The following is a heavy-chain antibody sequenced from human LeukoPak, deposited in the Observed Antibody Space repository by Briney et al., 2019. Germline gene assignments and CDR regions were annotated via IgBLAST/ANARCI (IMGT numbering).Heavy chain of an antibody. CDR2: IYHSGST. CDR3: ARHLTQVLFGI. CDR1: GYSISSGYY. V-gene: IGHV4-38-2*01. Sequence: PSETLSLTCAVSGYSISSGYYWGWIRQPPGKGLEWIGSIYHSGSTYYNPSLKSRVTISVDTSKNQFSLKLSSVTAADTAVYYCARHLTQVLFGIWGQGTMVTVSS. D-gene: IGHD4/OR15-4a*01. J-gene: IGHJ3*02.